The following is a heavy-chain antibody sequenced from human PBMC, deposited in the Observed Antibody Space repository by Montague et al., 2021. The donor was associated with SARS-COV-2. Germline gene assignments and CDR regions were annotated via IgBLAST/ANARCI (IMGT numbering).Heavy chain of an antibody. CDR2: IWYDGSNK. D-gene: IGHD3-3*01. CDR1: GFTFSSYG. Sequence: SLRLSCAASGFTFSSYGMHWVRQAPGKGLEWVAVIWYDGSNKYYADSVKGRFTISRGTSKNTLYLQMNSLRAEDTAVYYCARDGRTYYDCWSGVYMDYYYGMDVWGQGTTVTVSS. CDR3: ARDGRTYYDCWSGVYMDYYYGMDV. J-gene: IGHJ6*02. V-gene: IGHV3-33*01.